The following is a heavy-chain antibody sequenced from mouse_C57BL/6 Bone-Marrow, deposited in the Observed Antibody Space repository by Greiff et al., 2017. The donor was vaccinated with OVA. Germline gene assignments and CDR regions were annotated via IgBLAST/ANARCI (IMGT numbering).Heavy chain of an antibody. J-gene: IGHJ1*03. Sequence: VQLQQSGAELVRPGASVKLSCTASGFNIKDDYMHWVKQRPEQGLEWIGWIDPENGDTEYASKFQGKATITADTSSNTAYLQLSSLTSEDTAVYYCTTLLLRWYFDVWGTGTTVTVSS. V-gene: IGHV14-4*01. CDR1: GFNIKDDY. CDR2: IDPENGDT. D-gene: IGHD1-1*01. CDR3: TTLLLRWYFDV.